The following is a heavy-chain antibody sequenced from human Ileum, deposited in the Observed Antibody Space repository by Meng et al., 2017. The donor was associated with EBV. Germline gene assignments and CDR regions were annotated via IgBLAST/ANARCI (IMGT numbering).Heavy chain of an antibody. J-gene: IGHJ5*02. Sequence: GRQQQWGTGLLNPSETPSLTCAVYGGSFNDYYWTWLRQPPGKGLEWIGEIDQSGYTKFNPSLSSRATISRDTSNNQFSLRLNSVTAADTALYYCARYGRCNGNSFYCFDPWGQGTLVTVSS. CDR3: ARYGRCNGNSFYCFDP. CDR2: IDQSGYT. D-gene: IGHD4-23*01. CDR1: GGSFNDYY. V-gene: IGHV4-34*01.